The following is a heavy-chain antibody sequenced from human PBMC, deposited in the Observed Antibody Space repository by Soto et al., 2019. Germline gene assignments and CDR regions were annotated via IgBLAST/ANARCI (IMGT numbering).Heavy chain of an antibody. CDR1: GGSISSSTYF. V-gene: IGHV4-39*01. CDR3: ARHPGYGLYDFDY. D-gene: IGHD5-18*01. Sequence: QLQLQESGPGLVKPSETLSLTCTVSGGSISSSTYFWGWIRQPPGKGLEWIGSIYYSGSTYYNPSLNRRXXISVDTSKSQFSLKLSSVTAADTAVYYCARHPGYGLYDFDYWGQGTLVTVSS. J-gene: IGHJ4*02. CDR2: IYYSGST.